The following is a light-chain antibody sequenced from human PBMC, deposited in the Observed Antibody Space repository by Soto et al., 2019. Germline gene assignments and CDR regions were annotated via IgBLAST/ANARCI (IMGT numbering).Light chain of an antibody. CDR1: QSVSNNY. J-gene: IGKJ1*01. Sequence: VLTQSPATLSLSPGARATPSCRASQSVSNNYLAWYQQKPGPAPRLLIYGASNRAAGIPDRCSGSGSGTVFPLTISRLEPDDFAVYYRQHYGSSGTFGQGTKVDIK. V-gene: IGKV3-20*01. CDR3: QHYGSSGT. CDR2: GAS.